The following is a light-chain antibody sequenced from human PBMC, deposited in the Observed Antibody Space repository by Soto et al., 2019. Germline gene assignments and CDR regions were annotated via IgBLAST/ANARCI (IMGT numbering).Light chain of an antibody. V-gene: IGKV3-15*01. CDR1: QGVKRH. J-gene: IGKJ1*01. Sequence: IVMTQSPATLSVSPGERATLSCRASQGVKRHLSWYQQKPGQAPRLLIYDASTRATAIPARFSGSGSGTEFTLTISSLQSEDFAVYYCQQYNNWPRTFGQGTKVEIK. CDR2: DAS. CDR3: QQYNNWPRT.